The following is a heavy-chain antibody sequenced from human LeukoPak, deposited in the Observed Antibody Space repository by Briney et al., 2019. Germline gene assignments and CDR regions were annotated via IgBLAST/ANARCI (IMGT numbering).Heavy chain of an antibody. CDR3: ARQGLHPLDALDI. V-gene: IGHV1-3*01. J-gene: IGHJ3*02. CDR1: GYTFTSYA. Sequence: ASVTVSCKASGYTFTSYAMHWVRQAPGQRLEWMGWINAGNGNTKYSQKFQGRVTITRDTSASTAYMELSSLRSEDTAVYYCARQGLHPLDALDIWGQGTMVTVSS. CDR2: INAGNGNT.